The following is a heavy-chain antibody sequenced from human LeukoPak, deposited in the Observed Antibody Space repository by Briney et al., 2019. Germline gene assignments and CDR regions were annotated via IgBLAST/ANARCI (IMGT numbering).Heavy chain of an antibody. D-gene: IGHD4-17*01. V-gene: IGHV3-53*01. CDR2: IYSGGST. CDR1: GFTFSSYA. J-gene: IGHJ4*02. CDR3: ARVTDYGHFDY. Sequence: GGSLRLSCAASGFTFSSYAMSWVRQAPGKGLEWVSVIYSGGSTYYADSVKGRFTISRDNSKNTLYLQMNSLRAEDTAVYYCARVTDYGHFDYWGQGTLVTVSS.